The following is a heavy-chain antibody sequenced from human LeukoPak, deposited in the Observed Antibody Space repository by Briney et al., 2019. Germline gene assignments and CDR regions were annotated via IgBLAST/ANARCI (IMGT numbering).Heavy chain of an antibody. CDR2: ISSSSSYI. D-gene: IGHD2-21*01. Sequence: GGSLRLSCAASGFTFSSYSMNWVRQAPGKGLEWFSFISSSSSYIYYAHPVKGRFTISRDNAKNSLYLQMTSLRAEDTAVYYCAKDRPSRRDCGGDCSHHFDYWGEGTLVTVSS. V-gene: IGHV3-21*04. J-gene: IGHJ4*02. CDR1: GFTFSSYS. CDR3: AKDRPSRRDCGGDCSHHFDY.